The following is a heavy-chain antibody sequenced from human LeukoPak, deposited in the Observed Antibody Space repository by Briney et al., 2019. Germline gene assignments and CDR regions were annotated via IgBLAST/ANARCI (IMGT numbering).Heavy chain of an antibody. V-gene: IGHV4-39*07. CDR1: GGSISSSSYY. CDR2: IYYSGST. D-gene: IGHD6-19*01. J-gene: IGHJ4*02. CDR3: ATRYSSGWPLFDY. Sequence: SETLSLTCTVSGGSISSSSYYWGWIRQPPVKGLEWIGSIYYSGSTYYNPSLKSRVTISVDTSKNQFSLKLSSVTAADTAVYYCATRYSSGWPLFDYWGQGTLVTVSS.